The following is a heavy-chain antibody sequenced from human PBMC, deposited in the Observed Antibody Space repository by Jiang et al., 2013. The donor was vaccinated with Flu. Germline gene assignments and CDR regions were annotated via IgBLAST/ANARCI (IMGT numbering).Heavy chain of an antibody. D-gene: IGHD3-22*01. V-gene: IGHV4-39*07. J-gene: IGHJ4*02. CDR1: GGSVNSGRYY. Sequence: SLTCTVSGGSVNSGRYYWAWIRQPPGMGLGWIANIYYSGRTYHNPSLQSRLTMSVDTSRNQFSLELTSVTAADTAVYYCARYWNYYDTTGFALDYWGQGTLVTVSS. CDR3: ARYWNYYDTTGFALDY. CDR2: IYYSGRT.